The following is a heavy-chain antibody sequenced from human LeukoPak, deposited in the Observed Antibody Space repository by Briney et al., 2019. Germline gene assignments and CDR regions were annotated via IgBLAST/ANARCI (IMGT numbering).Heavy chain of an antibody. CDR1: GFTVSSNF. V-gene: IGHV3-53*04. Sequence: PGGSLRLSCAASGFTVSSNFMSWVRQAPGKGLEWVSVIYSGGSTYYADSVKGRFTISRHNSKNTLYLQMNSLRAEDTAVYYCARLYGTFLEWSPYFHYWGQGTLVTVSS. D-gene: IGHD3-3*02. CDR3: ARLYGTFLEWSPYFHY. J-gene: IGHJ4*02. CDR2: IYSGGST.